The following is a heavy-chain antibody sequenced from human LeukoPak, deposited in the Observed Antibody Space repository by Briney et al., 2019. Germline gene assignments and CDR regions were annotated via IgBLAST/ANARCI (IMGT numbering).Heavy chain of an antibody. D-gene: IGHD2-8*02. V-gene: IGHV3-23*01. J-gene: IGHJ4*02. CDR1: GFTFSTFA. CDR3: ATYRQVLLPFES. Sequence: GGSLRLSCAASGFTFSTFAMIWVRQPPGKGLEWVSSIFPSGGEIHYADSMRGRFTISRDNSKSTLSLQMNSLRTEDTAIYYCATYRQVLLPFESWGQGTLVTVSS. CDR2: IFPSGGEI.